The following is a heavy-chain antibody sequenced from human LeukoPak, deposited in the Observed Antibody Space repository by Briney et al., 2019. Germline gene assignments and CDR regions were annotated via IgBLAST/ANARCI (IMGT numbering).Heavy chain of an antibody. CDR3: ATLRVGSGWYDY. CDR2: IYYSGST. D-gene: IGHD6-19*01. Sequence: SETLSLTCTVSGGSISSSGYYWSWIRQHPGKGLEWIGYIYYSGSTYYNPSLKSRVTISVDTSKNQFSLKLSSVTAADTAVYYCATLRVGSGWYDYWGQGTLVTVSS. CDR1: GGSISSSGYY. J-gene: IGHJ4*02. V-gene: IGHV4-31*03.